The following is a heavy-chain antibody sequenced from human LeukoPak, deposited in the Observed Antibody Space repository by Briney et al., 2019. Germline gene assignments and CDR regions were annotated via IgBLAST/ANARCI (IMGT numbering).Heavy chain of an antibody. CDR3: ARSNVGATAPWGY. V-gene: IGHV4-59*01. Sequence: SETLSLTCTVSGGSISSYYWSWIRQPPGKGLEWIGYIYYSGSTNYNPSLKSRVTISVDTSKNQFSLKLSSVTAADTAVYYCARSNVGATAPWGYWGQGTLVTVSS. CDR2: IYYSGST. J-gene: IGHJ4*02. CDR1: GGSISSYY. D-gene: IGHD1-26*01.